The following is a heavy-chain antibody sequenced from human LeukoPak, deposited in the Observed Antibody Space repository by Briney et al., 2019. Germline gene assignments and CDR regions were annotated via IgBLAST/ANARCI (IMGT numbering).Heavy chain of an antibody. CDR1: GFIFDDYA. J-gene: IGHJ5*02. CDR2: ISWNSGSI. V-gene: IGHV3-9*01. Sequence: PGGSLRLSCAASGFIFDDYAMHWVRQAPGKGLEWVSGISWNSGSIGYADSVKGRFTISRDNAKNSLYLQMNSLRAEDTALYYCAKDILQYSSSLSWGQGTLVTVSS. D-gene: IGHD6-6*01. CDR3: AKDILQYSSSLS.